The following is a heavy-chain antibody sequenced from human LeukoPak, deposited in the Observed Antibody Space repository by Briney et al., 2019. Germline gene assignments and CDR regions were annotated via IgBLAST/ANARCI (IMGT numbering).Heavy chain of an antibody. Sequence: GGSLRLSCAASGFTFSSYAMSWVRQAPGKGLEWVSAISGSGGSTYYADSVKGRFTISRDNPKNTLYLQMNGRRAEDTAVYYCAKDDCSSTSCFPLDAFDIWGQGTIVTVS. CDR3: AKDDCSSTSCFPLDAFDI. D-gene: IGHD2-2*01. CDR1: GFTFSSYA. V-gene: IGHV3-23*01. CDR2: ISGSGGST. J-gene: IGHJ3*02.